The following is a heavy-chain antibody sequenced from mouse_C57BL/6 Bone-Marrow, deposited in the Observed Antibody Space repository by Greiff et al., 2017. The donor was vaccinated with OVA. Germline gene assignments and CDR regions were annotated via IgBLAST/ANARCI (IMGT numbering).Heavy chain of an antibody. J-gene: IGHJ4*01. CDR3: ARYWAMDY. CDR1: GYAFSSSW. V-gene: IGHV1-82*01. CDR2: IYPGDGDT. Sequence: QVQLQQSGPELVQPGDSVKISCKASGYAFSSSWMNWVKQRPGKGLEWVGRIYPGDGDTNYNGKFKGKATLTADKSSSTAYMQLSSLTSEDSAVYFCARYWAMDYWGQGTSVTVSS.